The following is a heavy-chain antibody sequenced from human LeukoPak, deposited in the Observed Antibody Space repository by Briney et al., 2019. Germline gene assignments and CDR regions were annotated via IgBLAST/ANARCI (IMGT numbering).Heavy chain of an antibody. D-gene: IGHD2-2*01. CDR3: ARDHCSSTSCYGDMDV. J-gene: IGHJ6*03. V-gene: IGHV1-69*06. CDR2: IIPIFGTA. Sequence: ASVKVSCKASGGTFSSYAISWVRQAPGQGLEWMGGIIPIFGTANYAQKFQGRVTITADKSTSTAYMELSSLRSEDTAVYYCARDHCSSTSCYGDMDVWGKGTTVTISS. CDR1: GGTFSSYA.